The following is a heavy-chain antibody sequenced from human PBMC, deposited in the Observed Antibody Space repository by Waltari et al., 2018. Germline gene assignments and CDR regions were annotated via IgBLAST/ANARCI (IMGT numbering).Heavy chain of an antibody. V-gene: IGHV4-38-2*01. CDR3: ARTPYYYDSSGYPYYYYYMDV. Sequence: QVQLQESGPGLVKPSETLSLTCAVSGYSISSGYYWGWIRQPPGKGLEGTGSIYHSGSTYYNPSLKSRVTISVDTSKNQFSLKLSSVTAADTAVYYCARTPYYYDSSGYPYYYYYMDVWGKGTTVTVSS. CDR1: GYSISSGYY. J-gene: IGHJ6*03. CDR2: IYHSGST. D-gene: IGHD3-22*01.